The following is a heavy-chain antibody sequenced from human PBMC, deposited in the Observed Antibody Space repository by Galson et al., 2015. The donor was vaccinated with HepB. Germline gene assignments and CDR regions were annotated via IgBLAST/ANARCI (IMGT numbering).Heavy chain of an antibody. CDR2: MNPNSGNT. Sequence: SVKVSCKASGYTFTSYGISWVRQATGQGLEWMGWMNPNSGNTGYAQKFQGRVTMTRNTSISTAYMELSSLRSEDTAVYYCARGGSTGSHFDYWGQGTLVTVSS. J-gene: IGHJ4*02. CDR1: GYTFTSYG. D-gene: IGHD6-25*01. V-gene: IGHV1-8*02. CDR3: ARGGSTGSHFDY.